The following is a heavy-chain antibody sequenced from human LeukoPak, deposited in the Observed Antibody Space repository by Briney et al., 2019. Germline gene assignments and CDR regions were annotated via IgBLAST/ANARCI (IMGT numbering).Heavy chain of an antibody. Sequence: GGSLRLSCAASGFTFNSYFMNWVRQAPGKGLDWISSISNSGSKIFYADSVKGRFTISRDNAKNTLYLQMNSLRAEDTAVYYCARCGPFGDGYNDYWGQGTLVTVSS. V-gene: IGHV3-48*04. J-gene: IGHJ4*02. CDR2: ISNSGSKI. CDR1: GFTFNSYF. CDR3: ARCGPFGDGYNDY. D-gene: IGHD5-24*01.